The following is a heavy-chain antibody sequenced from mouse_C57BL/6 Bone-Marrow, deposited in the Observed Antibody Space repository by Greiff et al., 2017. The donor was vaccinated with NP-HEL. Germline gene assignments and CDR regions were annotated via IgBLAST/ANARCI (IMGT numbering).Heavy chain of an antibody. D-gene: IGHD1-1*01. Sequence: QVQLQQSGAELVKPGASVKISCKASGYAFSSYWMNWVKQRPGKGLEWIGQIYPGDGDTNYNGKFKGKATLTADKSSSTAYMQLSSLTSEDSAVYFCAREDYYYGSSYSFDYWGQGTTLTVSS. CDR1: GYAFSSYW. V-gene: IGHV1-80*01. J-gene: IGHJ2*01. CDR2: IYPGDGDT. CDR3: AREDYYYGSSYSFDY.